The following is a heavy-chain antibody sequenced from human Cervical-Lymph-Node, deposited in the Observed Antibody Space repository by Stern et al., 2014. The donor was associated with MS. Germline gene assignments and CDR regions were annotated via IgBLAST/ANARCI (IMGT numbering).Heavy chain of an antibody. CDR2: ISDDGRDK. J-gene: IGHJ4*02. CDR3: AKGGSGSYLD. V-gene: IGHV3-30*04. CDR1: GFVFRRYA. Sequence: VQLVESGGGVVQPGRSLRLSCAASGFVFRRYALHWVRQAPGQGLEWVAIISDDGRDKYYTDSVKSRFTVSRDNSNNTLDLEMNSLRLEDTAVYYCAKGGSGSYLDWGQGSLVTVSS. D-gene: IGHD1-26*01.